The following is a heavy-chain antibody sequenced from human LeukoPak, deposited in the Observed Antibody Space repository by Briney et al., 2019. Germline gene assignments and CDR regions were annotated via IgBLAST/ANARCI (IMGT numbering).Heavy chain of an antibody. CDR1: GYSFYSYW. J-gene: IGHJ6*03. Sequence: GGSLKISCRSSGYSFYSYWIGWVRQMPRKGVEWVGIFYPGDSDTRYSPSFQGQVTISAYKSISTAYLQWSSLKASDTAMYYCARHSSSWRGYYYYYMDVCGKGTTVTVSS. CDR2: FYPGDSDT. CDR3: ARHSSSWRGYYYYYMDV. D-gene: IGHD6-13*01. V-gene: IGHV5-51*01.